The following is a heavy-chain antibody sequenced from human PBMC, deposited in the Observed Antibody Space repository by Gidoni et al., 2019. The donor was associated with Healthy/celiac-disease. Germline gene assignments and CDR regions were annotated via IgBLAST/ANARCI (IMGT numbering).Heavy chain of an antibody. Sequence: QVQLQESGPGLVKPSETLSLTCTVSGGSISSYYWSWIRQPPGKGLEWIGYIYYSGSTNYNPSLKSRVTISVDTSKNQFSLKLSSVTAADTAVYYCARRYGPTWYFDLWGRGTLVTVSS. CDR3: ARRYGPTWYFDL. CDR2: IYYSGST. CDR1: GGSISSYY. V-gene: IGHV4-59*01. J-gene: IGHJ2*01. D-gene: IGHD5-18*01.